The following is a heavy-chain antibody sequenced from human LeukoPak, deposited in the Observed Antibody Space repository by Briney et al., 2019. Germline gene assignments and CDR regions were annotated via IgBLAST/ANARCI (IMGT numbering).Heavy chain of an antibody. Sequence: PSETLSLTCTASGGSISSFCWTWIRQPPGKGLKWIGYIYYSGSTNYNLSLKSRVTISAETSKNQISLKLSSVTAADTAVYYCARASYDSGGYFYLIWGQGTLVTVSS. CDR2: IYYSGST. CDR1: GGSISSFC. CDR3: ARASYDSGGYFYLI. V-gene: IGHV4-59*01. D-gene: IGHD3-22*01. J-gene: IGHJ4*02.